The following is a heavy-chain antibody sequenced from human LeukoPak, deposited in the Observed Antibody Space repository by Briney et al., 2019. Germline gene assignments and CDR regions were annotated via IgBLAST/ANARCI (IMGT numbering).Heavy chain of an antibody. Sequence: ASVKVSCKTSGYTFTGCYMHWVRQAPGQGLEGMGWINPKSGGAEYAQKFQGRVTMTRDTSTSTVYMELSSLKSEDTAVYYCARGPTVTAPGHWGQGTLVTVSS. V-gene: IGHV1-2*02. CDR3: ARGPTVTAPGH. CDR2: INPKSGGA. CDR1: GYTFTGCY. J-gene: IGHJ1*01.